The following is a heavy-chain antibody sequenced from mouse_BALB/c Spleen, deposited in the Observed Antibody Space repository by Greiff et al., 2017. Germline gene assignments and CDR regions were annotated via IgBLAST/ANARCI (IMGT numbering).Heavy chain of an antibody. CDR2: IDPSDSYT. CDR1: GYTFTSYW. J-gene: IGHJ4*01. CDR3: ARRVGDYYAMDY. V-gene: IGHV1-69*02. D-gene: IGHD1-1*02. Sequence: QVQLQQSGAELVKPGASVKLSCKASGYTFTSYWMHWVKQRPGQGLEWIGEIDPSDSYTNYNQKFKGKATLTVDKSSSTAYMQLSSLTSEDSAVYYCARRVGDYYAMDYWGQGTSVTVSS.